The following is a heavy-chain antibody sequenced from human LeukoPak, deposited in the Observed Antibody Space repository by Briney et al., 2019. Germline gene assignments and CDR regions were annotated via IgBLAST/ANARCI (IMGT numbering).Heavy chain of an antibody. V-gene: IGHV4-59*08. J-gene: IGHJ4*02. CDR1: GGSISSYY. Sequence: SETLSLTCTVSGGSISSYYWSWLRQPPGKGLEWIGYIHYSGSTNHNPSLKSRVTISVDTSKNQFSLKLSSVTAADTAVYYCASGDYGDFSRFDFWGQGTLVTVSS. CDR3: ASGDYGDFSRFDF. CDR2: IHYSGST. D-gene: IGHD4-17*01.